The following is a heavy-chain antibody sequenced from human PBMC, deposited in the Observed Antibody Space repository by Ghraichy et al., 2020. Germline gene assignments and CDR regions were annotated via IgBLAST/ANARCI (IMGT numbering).Heavy chain of an antibody. D-gene: IGHD3-3*01. J-gene: IGHJ5*02. Sequence: ESLNISCTVSGGSISSYYWSWIRQPPGKGLEWIGYIYYSGSTNYNPSLKSRVTISVDTSKNQFSLKLSSVTAADTAVYYCARDKGDFWSGSWFDPWGQGTLVTSPQ. CDR2: IYYSGST. CDR3: ARDKGDFWSGSWFDP. V-gene: IGHV4-59*01. CDR1: GGSISSYY.